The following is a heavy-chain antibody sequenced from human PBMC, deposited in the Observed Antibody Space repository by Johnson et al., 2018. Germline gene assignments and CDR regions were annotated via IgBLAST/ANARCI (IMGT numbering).Heavy chain of an antibody. V-gene: IGHV3-30*03. CDR1: GFTFGPYT. Sequence: QVQLVQSGGGVVQPGGSLRLSCAASGFTFGPYTMHWVRQAPGKGLEWVALISYDGRSEQYGDSVKGRFTISRDNSKNTLYLQMDSLRAEETAMYYCVRDGRPVETDALDRWGRGTMVIVSS. CDR3: VRDGRPVETDALDR. D-gene: IGHD2-15*01. J-gene: IGHJ3*02. CDR2: ISYDGRSE.